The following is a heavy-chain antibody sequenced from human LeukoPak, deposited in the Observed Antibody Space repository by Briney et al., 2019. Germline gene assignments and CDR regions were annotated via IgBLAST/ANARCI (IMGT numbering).Heavy chain of an antibody. J-gene: IGHJ5*02. Sequence: PGRSLRLSCAASGFTFSSYGMHWVRQAPGKGLEWVAFIRYDGSNKHYAASVKGRFTISRDNSKNTLYLQMNSLRAEDTAVYYCAKDTTPPKAGFDPWGQGTLVTVSS. CDR2: IRYDGSNK. CDR3: AKDTTPPKAGFDP. D-gene: IGHD1-14*01. V-gene: IGHV3-30*02. CDR1: GFTFSSYG.